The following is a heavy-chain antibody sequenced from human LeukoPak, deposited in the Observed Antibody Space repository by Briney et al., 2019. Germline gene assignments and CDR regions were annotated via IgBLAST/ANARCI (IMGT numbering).Heavy chain of an antibody. V-gene: IGHV3-9*03. D-gene: IGHD2-2*01. CDR3: AKGYCSSTSCSTDY. Sequence: PGRSLRLSCAASGFTFDDYAMHWVRQAPGKGLEWVSGISWNSGSIGYADSVKGRFTISRDNAKNSLYLQMNSLRAEDMASYYCAKGYCSSTSCSTDYWGQGTLVTVSS. CDR2: ISWNSGSI. CDR1: GFTFDDYA. J-gene: IGHJ4*02.